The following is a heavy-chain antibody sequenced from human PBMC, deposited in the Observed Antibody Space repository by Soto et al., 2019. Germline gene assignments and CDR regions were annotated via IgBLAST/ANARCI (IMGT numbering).Heavy chain of an antibody. D-gene: IGHD6-6*01. CDR2: IKQDGSEK. V-gene: IGHV3-7*03. CDR1: GFTFSSYW. J-gene: IGHJ5*02. Sequence: PGGPLRLSCSASGFTFSSYWMSWVRQAPGKGLEWVANIKQDGSEKYYVDSVKGRFTISRDNAKNSLYLQMNSLRAEDTAVYYCARGGVYSSSVWFDPWGQGTLVTVSS. CDR3: ARGGVYSSSVWFDP.